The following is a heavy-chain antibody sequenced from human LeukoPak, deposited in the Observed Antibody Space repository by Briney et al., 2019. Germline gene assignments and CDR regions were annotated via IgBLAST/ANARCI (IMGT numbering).Heavy chain of an antibody. J-gene: IGHJ4*02. CDR2: ISYDGSNK. V-gene: IGHV3-30*03. CDR1: GFTFSSYG. D-gene: IGHD3-22*01. Sequence: PGGSLRLSCAASGFTFSSYGMHWVRQAPGKGLEWVAVISYDGSNKYYADSVKGRFTISRDNSKNTLYLQMNSLRAEDTAVHYCARTDYDSSGYGFDYWGQGTLVTVSS. CDR3: ARTDYDSSGYGFDY.